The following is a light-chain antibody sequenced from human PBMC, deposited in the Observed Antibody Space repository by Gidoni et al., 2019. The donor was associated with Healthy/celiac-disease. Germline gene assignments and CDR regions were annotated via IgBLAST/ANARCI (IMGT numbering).Light chain of an antibody. CDR3: QAWDSSTVV. J-gene: IGLJ2*01. CDR2: QDS. V-gene: IGLV3-1*01. CDR1: KLGDKY. Sequence: SYELTQPPSVSVSPGQTASITCSGDKLGDKYACWYQQKPGQSPVLVIYQDSKRPSGIPERFSGYNSGNTATLTISGTQAMDEADYYCQAWDSSTVVLGGGTKLTVL.